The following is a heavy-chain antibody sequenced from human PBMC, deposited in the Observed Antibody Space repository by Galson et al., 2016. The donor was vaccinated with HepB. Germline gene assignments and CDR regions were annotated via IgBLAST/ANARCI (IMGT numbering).Heavy chain of an antibody. Sequence: SLRLSCATSGLTFSRHGMHWVRQAPGKGLEWVAAIWHDGTNENYAASVKGRFSISRDNSKSMLYLQMHSLRAEDIGVYYCARVRSSSWFDSWGQGTLVTVS. CDR3: ARVRSSSWFDS. V-gene: IGHV3-33*01. D-gene: IGHD6-13*01. CDR1: GLTFSRHG. J-gene: IGHJ5*01. CDR2: IWHDGTNE.